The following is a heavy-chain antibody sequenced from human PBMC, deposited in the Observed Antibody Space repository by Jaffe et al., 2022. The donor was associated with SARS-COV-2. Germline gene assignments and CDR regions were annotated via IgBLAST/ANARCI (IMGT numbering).Heavy chain of an antibody. CDR3: ARVFGGVVRGGKYNWFDP. CDR1: GGSISSYY. D-gene: IGHD3-10*01. CDR2: IYYSGST. V-gene: IGHV4-59*01. Sequence: QVQLQESGPGLVKPSETLSLTCTVSGGSISSYYWSWIRQPPGKGLEWIGYIYYSGSTNYNPSLKSRVTISVDTSKNQFSLKLSSVTAADTAVYYCARVFGGVVRGGKYNWFDPWGQGTLVTVSS. J-gene: IGHJ5*02.